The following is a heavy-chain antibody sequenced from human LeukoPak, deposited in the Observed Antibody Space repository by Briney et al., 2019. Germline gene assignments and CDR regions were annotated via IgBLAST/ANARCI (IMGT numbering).Heavy chain of an antibody. V-gene: IGHV4-4*07. Sequence: SETLSLTCTVSGVSITNYYWAWIRQPAGKGLEWIGRMYISGSTNYNPSLKSRVSISIDKTNNQFSLKLSSVTAADTAVYYCARFGQLAIFDYWGQGTLVTVSS. CDR3: ARFGQLAIFDY. CDR1: GVSITNYY. CDR2: MYISGST. D-gene: IGHD6-6*01. J-gene: IGHJ4*02.